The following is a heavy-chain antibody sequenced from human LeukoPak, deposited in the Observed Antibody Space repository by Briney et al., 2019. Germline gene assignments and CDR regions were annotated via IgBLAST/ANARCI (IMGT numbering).Heavy chain of an antibody. CDR3: AKSRVRGVSYFDY. V-gene: IGHV3-30*18. CDR2: ISYDGSNK. J-gene: IGHJ4*02. Sequence: GGSLRLSCAASGFTFRTLAMNWVRQAPGKGLEWVAVISYDGSNKNYADSVKGRFTISRDNSKNTLYLQMNSLRAEDTAVYYCAKSRVRGVSYFDYWGQGTPVTVSS. D-gene: IGHD3-10*01. CDR1: GFTFRTLA.